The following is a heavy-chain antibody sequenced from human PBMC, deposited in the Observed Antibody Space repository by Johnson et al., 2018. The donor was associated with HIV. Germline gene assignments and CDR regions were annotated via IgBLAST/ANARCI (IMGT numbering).Heavy chain of an antibody. D-gene: IGHD6-19*01. J-gene: IGHJ3*02. CDR1: GFTFSSYG. CDR3: AKGAQWLPSDAFDI. CDR2: IRYDGSNK. Sequence: VQLVESGGGVVQPGGSLRLSCAASGFTFSSYGMHWVRQAPGKGLEWVAFIRYDGSNKYYADSVKGRFTISRDNSKNTLYLQMNSLRAEDTAVYYCAKGAQWLPSDAFDIWGQGTMVTVSS. V-gene: IGHV3-30*02.